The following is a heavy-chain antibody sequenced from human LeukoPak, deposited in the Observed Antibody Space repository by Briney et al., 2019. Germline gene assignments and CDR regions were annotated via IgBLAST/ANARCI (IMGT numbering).Heavy chain of an antibody. CDR1: GGSISSYY. CDR2: IYYSGST. V-gene: IGHV4-59*01. CDR3: ARFMENKMATGIFDY. Sequence: SETLSLTCTVSGGSISSYYWSWIRQPPGKGLEWIGYIYYSGSTNYNPSLKSRVTISVDTSKNQFSLKLSSVTAADTAVYYCARFMENKMATGIFDYWGQGTLVTVSS. D-gene: IGHD5-24*01. J-gene: IGHJ4*02.